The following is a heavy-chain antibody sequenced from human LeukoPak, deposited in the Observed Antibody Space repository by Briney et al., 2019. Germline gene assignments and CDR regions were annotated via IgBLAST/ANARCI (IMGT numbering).Heavy chain of an antibody. CDR2: IIPIFGTA. D-gene: IGHD2-15*01. CDR3: ARMGYSGYEGVVAATRRDYYYYYMDV. V-gene: IGHV1-69*06. Sequence: GASVKVSCKASGGTFSSYAISWVRQAPGQGLEWMGGIIPIFGTANYAQKFQGRVTITADKSTSTAYMELSSLRSEDTAVYYCARMGYSGYEGVVAATRRDYYYYYMDVWGKGTTVTVSS. CDR1: GGTFSSYA. J-gene: IGHJ6*03.